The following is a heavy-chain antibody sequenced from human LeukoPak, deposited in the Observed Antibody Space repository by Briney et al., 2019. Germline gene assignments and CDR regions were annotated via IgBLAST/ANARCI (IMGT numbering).Heavy chain of an antibody. V-gene: IGHV1-2*02. D-gene: IGHD6-19*01. J-gene: IGHJ4*02. Sequence: GASVKVSCKASGYTFTSYYMHWVRQAPGQGLEWMGWINPNSGGTNYAQKFQGRVTMTRDTSISTAYMELSRLRSDDTAVYYCARDLGSSGWTIDYWGQGTLVTVSS. CDR3: ARDLGSSGWTIDY. CDR2: INPNSGGT. CDR1: GYTFTSYY.